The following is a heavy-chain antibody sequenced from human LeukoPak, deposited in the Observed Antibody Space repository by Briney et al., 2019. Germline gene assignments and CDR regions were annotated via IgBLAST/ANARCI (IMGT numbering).Heavy chain of an antibody. D-gene: IGHD2-15*01. Sequence: SQTLSLTCTVSGGSISSGSYYWSWIRQPAGKGLAWIGRIYTSGSTNYNPSLKSRVTISVDTSKNQFSLKLSSVTAADTAVYYCARESCSGGSCYLDYWGQGTLVTVSS. CDR3: ARESCSGGSCYLDY. CDR1: GGSISSGSYY. J-gene: IGHJ4*02. V-gene: IGHV4-61*02. CDR2: IYTSGST.